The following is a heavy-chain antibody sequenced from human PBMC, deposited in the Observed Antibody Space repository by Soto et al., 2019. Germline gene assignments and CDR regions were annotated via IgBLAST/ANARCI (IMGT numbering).Heavy chain of an antibody. V-gene: IGHV4-59*11. D-gene: IGHD3-10*01. CDR3: ATQGFGVLHGLVDV. Sequence: SETLSPTCPASFVSLSSISNHYRSWLRLPPGKGLEWIGYMSYSGYTSYNPSLKSRVIISVDTSKNQFSLNLTSVTAADTAVYYCATQGFGVLHGLVDVWGQGTTVTVS. CDR2: MSYSGYT. CDR1: FVSLSSISNH. J-gene: IGHJ6*02.